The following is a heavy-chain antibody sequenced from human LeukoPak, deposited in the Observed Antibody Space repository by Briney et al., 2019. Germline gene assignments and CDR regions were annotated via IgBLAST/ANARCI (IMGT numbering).Heavy chain of an antibody. CDR2: IYYSGIT. CDR1: GGSISSYY. J-gene: IGHJ5*02. Sequence: SETLSLTCTVSGGSISSYYWSWIRQPPGKGLEWIGYIYYSGITNYNPPLKRRVTISLDTPKNQISLKLSSVTAADTAVYYCARLQVYCGGDCYPRWFDPWGQGTLVTVSS. CDR3: ARLQVYCGGDCYPRWFDP. V-gene: IGHV4-59*08. D-gene: IGHD2-21*02.